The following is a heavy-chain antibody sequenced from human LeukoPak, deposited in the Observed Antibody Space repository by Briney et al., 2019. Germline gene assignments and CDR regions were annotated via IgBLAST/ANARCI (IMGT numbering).Heavy chain of an antibody. V-gene: IGHV4-59*01. CDR2: IYYSGST. J-gene: IGHJ5*02. D-gene: IGHD4-11*01. CDR3: ARPRHSNYYWFDP. Sequence: PSETLSLTCTVSGGSISSYYWSWIRQPPGKGLEWIGYIYYSGSTNYNPSLKNRVTISVDTSKNQFSLKLSSVTAGDPAVYYLARPRHSNYYWFDPWGQETLVTVSS. CDR1: GGSISSYY.